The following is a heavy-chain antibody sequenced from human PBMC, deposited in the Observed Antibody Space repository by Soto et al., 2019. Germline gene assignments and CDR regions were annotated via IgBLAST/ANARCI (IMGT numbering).Heavy chain of an antibody. CDR3: ASGAELRYFDWLPRFDY. CDR2: ISYDGSNK. V-gene: IGHV3-30-3*01. CDR1: GFTFSSYA. D-gene: IGHD3-9*01. J-gene: IGHJ4*02. Sequence: GGSLRLSCAASGFTFSSYAMHWVRQDPGKGLEWVAVISYDGSNKYYADSVKGRFTISRDNSKNTLYLQMNSLRAEDTAVYYCASGAELRYFDWLPRFDYWGQGTLVTVAS.